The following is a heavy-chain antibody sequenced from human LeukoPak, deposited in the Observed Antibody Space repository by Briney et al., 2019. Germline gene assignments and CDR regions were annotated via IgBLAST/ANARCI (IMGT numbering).Heavy chain of an antibody. D-gene: IGHD5-24*01. CDR2: ISYDGSNK. J-gene: IGHJ4*02. CDR3: AKDSIYYFDY. CDR1: GFTFSSYG. Sequence: PGGSLRLSWAASGFTFSSYGMHWVRQAPGKGLEWVAVISYDGSNKYYADSVKGRFTTSRDNSKNTLYLQMNSLRAEDTAVYYCAKDSIYYFDYWGQGTLVTVSS. V-gene: IGHV3-30*18.